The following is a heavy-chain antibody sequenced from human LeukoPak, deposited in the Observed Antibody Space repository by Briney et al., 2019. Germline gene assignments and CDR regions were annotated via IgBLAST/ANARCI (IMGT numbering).Heavy chain of an antibody. Sequence: GGSLRLSCAASGFNFRNHWMGWVRQAPGKGLEWVGNIKQDGSEKYYVGSVKGRFTISRDNAKSSLYLQMNSLRAEDTAVYYCARFGLDRAYYYYYMDVWGKGTTVTVSS. J-gene: IGHJ6*03. V-gene: IGHV3-7*01. CDR2: IKQDGSEK. CDR3: ARFGLDRAYYYYYMDV. CDR1: GFNFRNHW. D-gene: IGHD3-10*01.